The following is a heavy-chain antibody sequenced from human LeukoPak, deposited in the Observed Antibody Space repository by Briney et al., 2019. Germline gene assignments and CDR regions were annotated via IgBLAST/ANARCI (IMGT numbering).Heavy chain of an antibody. J-gene: IGHJ3*02. Sequence: ASVKVSCKVSGNTLTELSMHWVRQAPGKGLEWMGGFDPEDGETIYAQKFQGRVTMTEDTSTDTAYMELSSLRSEDTAVYYCATDLVDTAMKGIWGQGTMVTVSS. D-gene: IGHD5-18*01. V-gene: IGHV1-24*01. CDR3: ATDLVDTAMKGI. CDR2: FDPEDGET. CDR1: GNTLTELS.